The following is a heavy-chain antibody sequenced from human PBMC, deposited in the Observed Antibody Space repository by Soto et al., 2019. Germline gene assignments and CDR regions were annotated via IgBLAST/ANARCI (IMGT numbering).Heavy chain of an antibody. Sequence: VASVKVSCKASGYTFTGYYMHWVRQAPGQGLEWMGWINPNSGDTGYAQKFQGRVTLTRNTSINTAYIELSSLTSDDTAVYYCATSGGGWYLYWGQGTLVTVSS. D-gene: IGHD6-19*01. CDR2: INPNSGDT. CDR1: GYTFTGYY. V-gene: IGHV1-2*02. J-gene: IGHJ4*02. CDR3: ATSGGGWYLY.